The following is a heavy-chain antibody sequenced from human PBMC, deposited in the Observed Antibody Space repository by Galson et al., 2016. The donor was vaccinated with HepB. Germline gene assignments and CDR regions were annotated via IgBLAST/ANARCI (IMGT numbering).Heavy chain of an antibody. V-gene: IGHV3-20*04. CDR1: GFTFDDHG. Sequence: SLRLSCAASGFTFDDHGMNLARLVPGKGLEGVSGLNWNGGTTNYVVSVKGQFTISRDNAKNSLYLQMNSLRAGDTALYYCAKSSGYYFVDSFDMWGQGTMVTVSS. CDR3: AKSSGYYFVDSFDM. J-gene: IGHJ3*02. D-gene: IGHD3-22*01. CDR2: LNWNGGTT.